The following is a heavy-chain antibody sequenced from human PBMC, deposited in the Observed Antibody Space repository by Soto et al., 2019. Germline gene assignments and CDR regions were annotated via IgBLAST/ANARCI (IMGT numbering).Heavy chain of an antibody. CDR3: ARAGGGYSYGPNGY. CDR1: GFTFDDYG. D-gene: IGHD5-18*01. CDR2: INWNGGST. Sequence: GGSLRLSCAASGFTFDDYGMSWVRQAPGKGLEWVSGINWNGGSTGYADSVKGRFTISRDNAKNSLYLQMNSLRAEDTALYYCARAGGGYSYGPNGYWGQGTLVTVSS. J-gene: IGHJ4*02. V-gene: IGHV3-20*04.